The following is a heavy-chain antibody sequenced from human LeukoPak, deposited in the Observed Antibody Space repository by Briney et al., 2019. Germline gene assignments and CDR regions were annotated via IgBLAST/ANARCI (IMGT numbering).Heavy chain of an antibody. CDR1: GGSFSGYY. Sequence: SETLSLTCAVYGGSFSGYYWSWVRQPPGKGLEWIGSIYYSGSTYYNPSLKSRVTISVDTSKNQFSLKLSSVTAADTAVYYCARSSGSSWYGFDPWGQGTLVTVSS. CDR3: ARSSGSSWYGFDP. V-gene: IGHV4-34*01. D-gene: IGHD6-13*01. J-gene: IGHJ5*02. CDR2: IYYSGST.